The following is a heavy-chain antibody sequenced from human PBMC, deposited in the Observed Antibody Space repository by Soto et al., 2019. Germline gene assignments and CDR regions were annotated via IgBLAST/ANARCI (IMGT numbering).Heavy chain of an antibody. CDR3: AKDAPYYYDSSGYYGPFDY. CDR2: ISYDGSNK. CDR1: GFTFSSYG. V-gene: IGHV3-30*18. D-gene: IGHD3-22*01. Sequence: PGGVPRLSCAASGFTFSSYGIHWVRQAPGKGLEWVALISYDGSNKYYADSVKGRFTISRDNSKNTLYLQMNSLRAEDTAMYYCAKDAPYYYDSSGYYGPFDYWGQGTLVTVSS. J-gene: IGHJ4*02.